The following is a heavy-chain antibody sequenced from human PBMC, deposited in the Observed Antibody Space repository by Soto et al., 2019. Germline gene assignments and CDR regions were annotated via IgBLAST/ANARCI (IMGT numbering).Heavy chain of an antibody. D-gene: IGHD4-17*01. CDR3: AKDATGDPIYYYYYYMDV. Sequence: PGGSLRLSCAVSGITFSTYAMSWVRQAPGRGLEWVSSISASGYSTYYADSVKGRFTISRDNSKSTLFLQMNSLRAADTALYYCAKDATGDPIYYYYYYMDVWGKGTTVTVS. CDR2: ISASGYST. CDR1: GITFSTYA. J-gene: IGHJ6*03. V-gene: IGHV3-23*01.